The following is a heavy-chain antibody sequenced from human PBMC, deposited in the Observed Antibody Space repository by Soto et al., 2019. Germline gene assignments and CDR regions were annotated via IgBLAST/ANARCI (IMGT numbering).Heavy chain of an antibody. CDR2: IYHSGST. Sequence: SETLSLTCAVSGGSLSNWWSWVRQPPGKGLEWIGEIYHSGSTNYNPSLKSRVTISVDKSKNQFSLKLSSVTAADTAVYYCARVPPWGGMDVWGQGTTVTVSS. CDR1: GGSLSNW. D-gene: IGHD3-16*01. CDR3: ARVPPWGGMDV. V-gene: IGHV4-4*02. J-gene: IGHJ6*02.